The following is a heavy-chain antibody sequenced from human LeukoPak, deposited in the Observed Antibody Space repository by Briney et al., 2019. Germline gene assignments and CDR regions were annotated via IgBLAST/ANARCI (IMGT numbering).Heavy chain of an antibody. CDR2: IYYSGST. D-gene: IGHD3-16*01. Sequence: SETLSLTCTVSGGSISSYYWSWIRQPPGKGLEWIGTIYYSGSTYYNPSLKSRVTISVDTSKNQFSLKLSSVTAADTAVYYCARLDSIHLITYWGQGTLVTVSS. CDR3: ARLDSIHLITY. CDR1: GGSISSYY. J-gene: IGHJ4*02. V-gene: IGHV4-59*04.